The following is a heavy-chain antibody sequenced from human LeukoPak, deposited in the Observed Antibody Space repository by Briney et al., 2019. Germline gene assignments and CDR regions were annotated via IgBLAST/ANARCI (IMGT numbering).Heavy chain of an antibody. CDR2: IYHSGST. CDR1: GDSTSNGGCY. Sequence: PSETLSLTCTVSGDSTSNGGCYWSWIRQPPGEGLEWIGYIYHSGSTYYNPSLTSRVTISVDRSKNQFSLKLNSVTAADTAVYYCARHDLATEFRLRRGFDYWAREPWSPSPQ. V-gene: IGHV4-30-2*01. D-gene: IGHD1-14*01. J-gene: IGHJ4*02. CDR3: ARHDLATEFRLRRGFDY.